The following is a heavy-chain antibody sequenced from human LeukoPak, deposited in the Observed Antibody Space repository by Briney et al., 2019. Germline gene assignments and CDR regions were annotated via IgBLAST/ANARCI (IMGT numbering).Heavy chain of an antibody. CDR2: INPNSGGT. CDR3: ARERDIVVVPAARFDP. J-gene: IGHJ5*02. D-gene: IGHD2-2*01. CDR1: GYTFTGYY. V-gene: IGHV1-2*02. Sequence: GASVKVSCKASGYTFTGYYMHWVRQAPGQGLEWMGWINPNSGGTNYAQKFQGRVTMTRDTSISTAYMELSKLRSDDTAVYYCARERDIVVVPAARFDPWGQGTLVTVSS.